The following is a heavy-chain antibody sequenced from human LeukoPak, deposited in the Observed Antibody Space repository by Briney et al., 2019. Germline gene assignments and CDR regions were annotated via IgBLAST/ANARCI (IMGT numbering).Heavy chain of an antibody. CDR1: GFTFSSYG. J-gene: IGHJ6*02. D-gene: IGHD2-8*01. V-gene: IGHV3-33*01. CDR2: IWYDGSNK. CDR3: ARDLNYCTNGVCYYYYYYGMDV. Sequence: GGSLRLSYAASGFTFSSYGMHWVRQAPGKGLEWVAVIWYDGSNKYYADSVKGRFTISRDNSKNTLYLQMNSLRAEDTAVYYCARDLNYCTNGVCYYYYYYGMDVWGQGTTVTVSS.